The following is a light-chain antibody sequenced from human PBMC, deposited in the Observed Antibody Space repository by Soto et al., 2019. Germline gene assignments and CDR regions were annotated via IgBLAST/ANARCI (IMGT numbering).Light chain of an antibody. CDR3: QQYGSSPPT. V-gene: IGKV4-1*01. CDR2: WAS. CDR1: QSVLYSPNNKNS. J-gene: IGKJ4*01. Sequence: DIVMTQSPDSLAVSLGERATLNCKSSQSVLYSPNNKNSLAWYQHKPGQPPKMLIYWASIRESGVPDRFSGSGSGTDFTLTIIRLEPEDFAAYYCQQYGSSPPTFGGGTKVDIK.